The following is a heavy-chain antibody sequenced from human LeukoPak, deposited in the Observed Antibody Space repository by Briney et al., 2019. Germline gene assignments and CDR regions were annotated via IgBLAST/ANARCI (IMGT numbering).Heavy chain of an antibody. V-gene: IGHV3-21*01. D-gene: IGHD2-15*01. Sequence: PGGSLRLSCAASGFTFNIFGMNWVRQAPGKGLEWVSSISSDSTHIYYADSVEGRFTISRDNAKNSLFLEMNSLRAEDAAVYHCARDGSGSGDCWDQGTLVTVSS. CDR2: ISSDSTHI. CDR3: ARDGSGSGDC. CDR1: GFTFNIFG. J-gene: IGHJ4*02.